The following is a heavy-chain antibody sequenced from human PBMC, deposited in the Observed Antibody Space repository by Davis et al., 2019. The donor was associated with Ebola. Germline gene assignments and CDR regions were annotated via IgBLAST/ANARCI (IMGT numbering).Heavy chain of an antibody. CDR2: ISGSGV. Sequence: GGSLRLSCAASGFTFDDYAMHWVRQAPGKGLEWVSAISGSGVFYTDSVKGRFTVYRDNSKNTLYLQMNSLRAEDTAIYYCARDPGAYFFDYWGQGILVTVSS. V-gene: IGHV3-23*01. D-gene: IGHD3-16*01. CDR1: GFTFDDYA. J-gene: IGHJ4*02. CDR3: ARDPGAYFFDY.